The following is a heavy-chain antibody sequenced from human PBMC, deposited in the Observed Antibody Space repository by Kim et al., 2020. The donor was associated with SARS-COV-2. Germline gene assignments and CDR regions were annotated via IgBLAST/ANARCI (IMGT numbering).Heavy chain of an antibody. Sequence: SETLSLTCTVSGGSISSSSYYWGWIRQPPGKGLEWIGSIYYSGSTYYNPSLKSRVTISVDTSKNQFSLKLSSVTAADTAVYYCARHVRGVIDYWGQGTLVTVSS. D-gene: IGHD3-10*02. CDR2: IYYSGST. CDR3: ARHVRGVIDY. J-gene: IGHJ4*02. CDR1: GGSISSSSYY. V-gene: IGHV4-39*01.